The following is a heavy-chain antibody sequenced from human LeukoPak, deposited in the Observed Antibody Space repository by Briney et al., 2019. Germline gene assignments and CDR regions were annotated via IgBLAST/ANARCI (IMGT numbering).Heavy chain of an antibody. CDR1: GFTFSSYG. V-gene: IGHV3-30*18. CDR2: ISYDGSNK. CDR3: AKVHYGDYSYFDY. J-gene: IGHJ4*02. D-gene: IGHD4-17*01. Sequence: GGSLRLSCAASGFTFSSYGMHWVRQAPGKGLEWVAVISYDGSNKYYADSVKGRFTISRDNSKNTLYLQMNSLRAEDTAVYYCAKVHYGDYSYFDYWGQGTLVTVSP.